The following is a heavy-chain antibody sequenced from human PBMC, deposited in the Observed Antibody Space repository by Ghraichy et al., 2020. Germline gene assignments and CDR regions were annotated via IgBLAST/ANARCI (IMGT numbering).Heavy chain of an antibody. D-gene: IGHD1-26*01. J-gene: IGHJ5*02. V-gene: IGHV3-66*01. Sequence: GGSLRLSCAASGFTVSSNYMSWVRQAPGKGLEWVSVIYSGGSTYYADSVKGRFTISRDNSKNTLYLQMNSLRAEDTAVYYCARVVGATPHNWFDPWGQGTLVTVSS. CDR2: IYSGGST. CDR1: GFTVSSNY. CDR3: ARVVGATPHNWFDP.